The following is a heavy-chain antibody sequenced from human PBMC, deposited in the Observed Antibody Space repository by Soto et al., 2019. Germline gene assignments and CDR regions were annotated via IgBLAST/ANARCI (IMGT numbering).Heavy chain of an antibody. CDR2: ISAYTGNT. Sequence: QVQLVQSGAEVKKPGASVKVSCKASGYTFTSYGISWVRQAPGQGLEWRGWISAYTGNTNYAQKLQGRVTMTTDTSTSKAYMALRSLRSDDTAVYYCVVAAQPYYFDYWGQGTLVTVSS. V-gene: IGHV1-18*01. CDR1: GYTFTSYG. D-gene: IGHD2-15*01. CDR3: VVAAQPYYFDY. J-gene: IGHJ4*02.